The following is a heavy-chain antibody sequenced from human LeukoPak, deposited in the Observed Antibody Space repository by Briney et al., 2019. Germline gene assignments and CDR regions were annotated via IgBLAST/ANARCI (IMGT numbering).Heavy chain of an antibody. J-gene: IGHJ4*02. Sequence: GGSLRLSCAASGFTFSSYWMHWVRQVPGKGLLWVSRISGDGSSTTYAASVKGRFTISRDNAKNTLYLQMNSLGAEDTAVYYCARTRDIVVVPVAPFDYWGPGTLVTVSS. CDR3: ARTRDIVVVPVAPFDY. V-gene: IGHV3-74*01. D-gene: IGHD2-2*01. CDR1: GFTFSSYW. CDR2: ISGDGSST.